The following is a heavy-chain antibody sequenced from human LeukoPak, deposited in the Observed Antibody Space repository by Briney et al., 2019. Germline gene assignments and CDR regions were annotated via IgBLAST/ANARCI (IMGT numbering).Heavy chain of an antibody. CDR2: INSNRGGT. CDR3: ARDHGDDAFDI. V-gene: IGHV1-2*02. CDR1: GYTFTNYY. J-gene: IGHJ3*02. Sequence: ASVKVSCKASGYTFTNYYIHWVRKAPGQGLEWMGWINSNRGGTNYAQKFQSRVTMTRDTSISTAYMELRSVRSDDTAVYYCARDHGDDAFDIWGPGTMVTVSS. D-gene: IGHD3-3*01.